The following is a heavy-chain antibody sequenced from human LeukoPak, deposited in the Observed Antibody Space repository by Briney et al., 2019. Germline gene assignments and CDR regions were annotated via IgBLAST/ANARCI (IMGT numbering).Heavy chain of an antibody. CDR2: ISYSGST. CDR1: GDSISSYS. J-gene: IGHJ4*02. Sequence: SETLSLTCTVSGDSISSYSWTWIRQPPGKGLEWIGFISYSGSTRYNASFESRVTISIDTSNNQFSMKLTSVTAADTARYYCARVGRGVHTWGSYSFDQWGQGAPVTVSS. D-gene: IGHD3-16*01. V-gene: IGHV4-59*01. CDR3: ARVGRGVHTWGSYSFDQ.